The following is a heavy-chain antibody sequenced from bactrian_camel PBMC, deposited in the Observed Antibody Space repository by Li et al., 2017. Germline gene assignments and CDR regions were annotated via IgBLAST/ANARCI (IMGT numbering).Heavy chain of an antibody. CDR2: VTRNGGDR. CDR3: AAEFICKSIPRNLFDASCWNY. CDR1: GAHYNRFL. V-gene: IGHV3-3*01. D-gene: IGHD1*01. Sequence: HVQLVESGGESVQTGGSLTLSCATSGAHYNRFLMAWFRRPPGKQREAVAAQVTRNGGDRTYADSVVGRFTISQANDANTVELQMNNLNPEDTATYSCAAEFICKSIPRNLFDASCWNYWGQGTQVTVS. J-gene: IGHJ4*01.